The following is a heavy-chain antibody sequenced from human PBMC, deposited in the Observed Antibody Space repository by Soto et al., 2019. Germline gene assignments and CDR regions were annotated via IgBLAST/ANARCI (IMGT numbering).Heavy chain of an antibody. V-gene: IGHV3-23*01. J-gene: IGHJ4*02. CDR2: VSATAGTT. CDR1: GFTFGDYA. CDR3: AKDRLAGGFDY. Sequence: GGSLRLSCTSSGFTFGDYAMSLFRQAPGKGLEWVSLVSATAGTTYYTDSVKGRFTISRDNSRNTVYLQMNSLRADDTAVYYCAKDRLAGGFDYWGQGTLVTVSS. D-gene: IGHD3-16*01.